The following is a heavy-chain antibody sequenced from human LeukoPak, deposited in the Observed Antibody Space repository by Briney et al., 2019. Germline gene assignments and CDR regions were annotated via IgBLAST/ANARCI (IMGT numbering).Heavy chain of an antibody. CDR2: IKQDGSEK. J-gene: IGHJ6*04. CDR1: GFTFSSYG. D-gene: IGHD6-25*01. Sequence: GGSLRLSCAASGFTFSSYGMSWVRQAPGKGLEWVANIKQDGSEKYYVDSVKGRFTISRDNAKNSLYLQMNSLRAEDTAVYYCARLAATSMDVWGKGTTVTVSS. CDR3: ARLAATSMDV. V-gene: IGHV3-7*01.